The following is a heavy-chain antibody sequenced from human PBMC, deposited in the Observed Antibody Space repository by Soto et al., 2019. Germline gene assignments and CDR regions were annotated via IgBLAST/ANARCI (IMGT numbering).Heavy chain of an antibody. CDR3: VACPQAVGGYYYGMDV. CDR2: IVVGSGNT. J-gene: IGHJ6*02. Sequence: SVKVSCKASGFTFTSSAVQWVRQARGQRLEWIGWIVVGSGNTNYAQKFQERVTITRDMSTSTAYMELSSLRSEDTAVYYCVACPQAVGGYYYGMDVWGQGTTVTVSS. CDR1: GFTFTSSA. D-gene: IGHD2-15*01. V-gene: IGHV1-58*01.